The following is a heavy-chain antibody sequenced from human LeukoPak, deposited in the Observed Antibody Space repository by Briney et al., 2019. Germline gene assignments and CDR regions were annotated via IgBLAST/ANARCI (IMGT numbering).Heavy chain of an antibody. J-gene: IGHJ4*02. D-gene: IGHD2-2*01. V-gene: IGHV4-39*01. CDR2: IYYTGTT. CDR1: RGSITNSSCY. Sequence: SETLSLTCAVSRGSITNSSCYWGWIRQPPGKGLEWIGGIYYTGTTYYSPSLNSRITISMDTSKKQFSLRLASVTAADTAVYYCARRAVVPAAVSYFDNWGQGALVTVSS. CDR3: ARRAVVPAAVSYFDN.